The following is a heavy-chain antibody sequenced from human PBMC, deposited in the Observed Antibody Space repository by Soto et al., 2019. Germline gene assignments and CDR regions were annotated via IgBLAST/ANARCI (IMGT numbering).Heavy chain of an antibody. CDR3: ASSGYYDFWSGYYNAFDI. J-gene: IGHJ3*02. D-gene: IGHD3-3*01. V-gene: IGHV1-69*13. CDR1: GGTFSSYA. CDR2: IIPIFGTA. Sequence: SVKVSXKASGGTFSSYAISWVRQAPGQGLEWMGGIIPIFGTANYAQKFQGRVTITADESTSTAYMELSSLRSEDTAVYYCASSGYYDFWSGYYNAFDIWGQGTMVTVSS.